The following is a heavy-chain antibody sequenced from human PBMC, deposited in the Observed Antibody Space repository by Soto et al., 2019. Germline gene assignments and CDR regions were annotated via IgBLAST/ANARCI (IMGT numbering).Heavy chain of an antibody. CDR1: GGTFSSYA. Sequence: QVQLVQSGAEVKKPGSSVKVSCKASGGTFSSYAISWVRQAPGQGLEWMGGIIPIFGTANYAQKFQGRVTITADESTSTAYMELSSLRPEDTAVYYCAYGRGQLLYYYYGMDVWGQGTTVTVSS. J-gene: IGHJ6*02. CDR3: AYGRGQLLYYYYGMDV. D-gene: IGHD2-2*01. V-gene: IGHV1-69*01. CDR2: IIPIFGTA.